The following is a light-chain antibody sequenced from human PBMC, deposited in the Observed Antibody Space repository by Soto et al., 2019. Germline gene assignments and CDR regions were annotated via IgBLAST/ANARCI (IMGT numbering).Light chain of an antibody. V-gene: IGKV3D-15*01. CDR1: QSVSSGH. J-gene: IGKJ1*01. CDR2: GAS. Sequence: DIVLTQSPGALSLSPGERASLSCRASQSVSSGHLAWYQQKPGQAPRLLIYGASSRATGIPDRFSGSGSGTEFTLTISSLQSVDFAVYSCQQYNNWPWTFGQGTKV. CDR3: QQYNNWPWT.